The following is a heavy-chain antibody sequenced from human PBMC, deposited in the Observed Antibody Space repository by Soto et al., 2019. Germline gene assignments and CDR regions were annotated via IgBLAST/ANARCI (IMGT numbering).Heavy chain of an antibody. CDR3: AREYCSGGTCYGVFHN. CDR2: IRTSSSTI. V-gene: IGHV3-48*01. D-gene: IGHD2-15*01. CDR1: GFTFSSST. J-gene: IGHJ4*01. Sequence: EVQLVESGGGLVQPGGSLRLSCAASGFTFSSSTMNWVRQAPGKGLEWVAYIRTSSSTIYYADYVKGRFTISRDNAKNSEHPQMNSLRAKDTAVYYCAREYCSGGTCYGVFHNWGQGTMVTVSS.